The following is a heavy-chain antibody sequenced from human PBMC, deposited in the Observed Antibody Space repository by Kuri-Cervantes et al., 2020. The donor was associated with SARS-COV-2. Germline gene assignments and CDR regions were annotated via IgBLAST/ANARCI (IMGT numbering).Heavy chain of an antibody. CDR2: ISSSSSYI. V-gene: IGHV3-21*01. CDR1: GFTFSSYS. CDR3: ARGARAFYYYGMDV. Sequence: GESLKISCAASGFTFSSYSMNWVRQAPGKGLEWVSSISSSSSYIYYADSVKGRFTISRDNAKNSLYLQMNSLRAEDTAVYYCARGARAFYYYGMDVWGQGTTVTVSS. J-gene: IGHJ6*02.